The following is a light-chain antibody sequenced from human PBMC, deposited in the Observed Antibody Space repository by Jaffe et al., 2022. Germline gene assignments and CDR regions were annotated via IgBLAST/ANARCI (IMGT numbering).Light chain of an antibody. CDR2: DTS. V-gene: IGKV3-11*01. Sequence: EVVLTQSPATLSLSPGERATLSCRASQSVVRYVAWYQQKPGQAPSLLIYDTSNRATGVPARFSGSGSGTDFTLTISSLEPEDFAVYYCQQRYSWPPITFGQGTRLEIK. CDR3: QQRYSWPPIT. CDR1: QSVVRY. J-gene: IGKJ5*01.